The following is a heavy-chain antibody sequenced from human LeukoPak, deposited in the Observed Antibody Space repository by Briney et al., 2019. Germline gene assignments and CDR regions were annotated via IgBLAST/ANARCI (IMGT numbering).Heavy chain of an antibody. CDR1: GFTFSSYS. V-gene: IGHV3-21*01. CDR2: ISSSSSYI. J-gene: IGHJ4*02. D-gene: IGHD4-11*01. Sequence: SGGSLRLSCAASGFTFSSYSMNWVRQAPGKGLEWVSSISSSSSYIYYADSVKGRFTISRDNAKNSLYLQMNSLRAEDTAVYYCARDRMTTVPMAYWGQGTLVTVSS. CDR3: ARDRMTTVPMAY.